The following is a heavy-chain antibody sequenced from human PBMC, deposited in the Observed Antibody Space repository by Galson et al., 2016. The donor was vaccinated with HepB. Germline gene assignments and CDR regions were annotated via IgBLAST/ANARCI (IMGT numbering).Heavy chain of an antibody. CDR3: AKRVGAAARGWFDP. CDR2: ISTTGHVT. V-gene: IGHV3-23*01. D-gene: IGHD1-26*01. Sequence: SLRLSCAASGFTFINFAMSWVRQAPGKGLEWVSAISTTGHVTYYADSVKGRFTISRDNSEDTLYLQMNSLRAEDTAVYYCAKRVGAAARGWFDPWGQGTLVTVSS. CDR1: GFTFINFA. J-gene: IGHJ5*02.